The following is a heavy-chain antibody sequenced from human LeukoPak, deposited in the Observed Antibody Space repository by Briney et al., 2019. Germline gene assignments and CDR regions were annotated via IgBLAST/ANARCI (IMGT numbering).Heavy chain of an antibody. CDR2: SRNKAKSYTT. J-gene: IGHJ4*02. V-gene: IGHV3-72*01. CDR3: VRVGSVAGSDYLDY. CDR1: GFTFSDHF. Sequence: PGGSLRLSYAVSGFTFSDHFLDWVRQAPGKGLEWVGRSRNKAKSYTTEYAASVKGRFTISRDDSKNSLSLQMNSLKTEDTAVYYCVRVGSVAGSDYLDYWGQGTLVTVSS. D-gene: IGHD6-19*01.